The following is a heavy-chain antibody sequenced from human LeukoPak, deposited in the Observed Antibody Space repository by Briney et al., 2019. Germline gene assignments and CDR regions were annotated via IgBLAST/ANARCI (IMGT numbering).Heavy chain of an antibody. CDR2: IYYSGST. Sequence: PETLSLTCTVSGGSIRSSSYYWGWIRQPPGKGLEWIGSIYYSGSTYYNASLKSRGTISVDTSKNRFSLKLNSVTAADTAVYYCARGGTKRGYSTPSPPSFDYWGQGTLVTVSS. D-gene: IGHD5-18*01. CDR1: GGSIRSSSYY. V-gene: IGHV4-39*01. J-gene: IGHJ4*02. CDR3: ARGGTKRGYSTPSPPSFDY.